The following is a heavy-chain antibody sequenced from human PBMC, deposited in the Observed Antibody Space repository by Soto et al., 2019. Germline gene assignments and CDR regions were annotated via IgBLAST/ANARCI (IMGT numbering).Heavy chain of an antibody. CDR2: ISGSDGST. D-gene: IGHD2-8*02. CDR3: VKDWTGDTCPCMDV. Sequence: EVQLLESGGGLVQPGWSLRLSCAASGFTFNNYAMTWVRQAPGKGLEWVSTISGSDGSTYYADSVKGRLTISRDNSKNALYLQMSSLRAEDTALYYCVKDWTGDTCPCMDVWGQGTTVTVSS. CDR1: GFTFNNYA. J-gene: IGHJ6*01. V-gene: IGHV3-23*01.